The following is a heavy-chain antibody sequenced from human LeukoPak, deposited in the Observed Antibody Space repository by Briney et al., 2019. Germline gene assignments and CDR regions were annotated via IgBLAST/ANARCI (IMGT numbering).Heavy chain of an antibody. D-gene: IGHD3-10*01. CDR3: ARTSGYYYGSGSYGFDY. Sequence: ASVKVPCKASGYTFTGYYMHWVRQAPGQGLEWMGWINPDSGGTSYAQKFQGGVTTTRDTSISTAYMELSRLRSDDTAVYYCARTSGYYYGSGSYGFDYWGQGTLVTVFS. J-gene: IGHJ4*02. CDR2: INPDSGGT. V-gene: IGHV1-2*02. CDR1: GYTFTGYY.